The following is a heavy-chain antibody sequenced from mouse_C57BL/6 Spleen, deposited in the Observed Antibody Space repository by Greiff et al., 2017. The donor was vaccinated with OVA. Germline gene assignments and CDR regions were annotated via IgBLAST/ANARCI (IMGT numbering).Heavy chain of an antibody. Sequence: VQLQQSGAELVKPGASVKLSCKASGYTFTSYCMHWVKQRPGQGLEWIGMIHPNSGSTNYNEKFKSKATLTVDKSSSTAYMQLSSLTSEDSAVYYGAPTTVVARDSAMDYWGQGTSVTVSS. V-gene: IGHV1-64*01. CDR2: IHPNSGST. D-gene: IGHD1-1*01. CDR3: APTTVVARDSAMDY. CDR1: GYTFTSYC. J-gene: IGHJ4*01.